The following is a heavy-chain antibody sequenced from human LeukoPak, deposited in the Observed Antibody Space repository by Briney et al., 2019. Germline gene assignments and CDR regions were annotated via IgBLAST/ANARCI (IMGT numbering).Heavy chain of an antibody. V-gene: IGHV3-74*01. CDR3: ASQGGY. J-gene: IGHJ4*02. D-gene: IGHD3-16*01. CDR2: LSPDGSKT. CDR1: GLTLSNLW. Sequence: PGGSLSLSCVASGLTLSNLWMHWVRQVPGQGLVWVSRLSPDGSKTRYADFVKGRFIISRDNAKNTVYLQLTTLGVDDTAIYYCASQGGYWGQGSLVAVSS.